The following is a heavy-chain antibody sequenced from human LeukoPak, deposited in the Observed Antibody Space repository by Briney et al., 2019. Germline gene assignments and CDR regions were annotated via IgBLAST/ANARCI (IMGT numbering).Heavy chain of an antibody. CDR3: VTGDHSPYYFHY. Sequence: PGGSLRLSCAVSGFTFSGFWMSWSRQAPGKGLEWVASINSDGREGYYADVVKGRFTISRDNAKNSLYLQINSLRAEDTAVYYCVTGDHSPYYFHYWGQGTLVTVSS. D-gene: IGHD2-21*02. J-gene: IGHJ4*02. V-gene: IGHV3-7*03. CDR2: INSDGREG. CDR1: GFTFSGFW.